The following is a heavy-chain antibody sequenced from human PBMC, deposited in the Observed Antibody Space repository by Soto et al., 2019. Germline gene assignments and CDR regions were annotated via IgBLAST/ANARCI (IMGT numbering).Heavy chain of an antibody. V-gene: IGHV4-4*07. CDR3: AAGYDYVWGSYRPREDYFDY. J-gene: IGHJ4*02. Sequence: QVQLQESGPGLVKPSETLSLTCTVSGGSISSYYWSWIRQPAGKGLEWIGRIYTSGSTNYNPSLKSRVTMSVDTSTNQFSLKLSSVTAADTAVYYCAAGYDYVWGSYRPREDYFDYWGQGTLVTVSS. CDR2: IYTSGST. D-gene: IGHD3-16*02. CDR1: GGSISSYY.